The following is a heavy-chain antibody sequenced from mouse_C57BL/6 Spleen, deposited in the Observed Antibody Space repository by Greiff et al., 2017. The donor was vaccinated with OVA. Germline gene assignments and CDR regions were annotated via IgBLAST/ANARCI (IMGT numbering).Heavy chain of an antibody. Sequence: QVQLQQPGAELVKPGASVKLSCKASGYTFTSYWMHWVTQRPGQGLEWIGMIHPNSGSTNYNEKFKSKATLTVDKSSSTAYMQLSSLTSEDSAVYYCARDYSNAWYFDVWGTGTTVTVSS. CDR3: ARDYSNAWYFDV. CDR1: GYTFTSYW. D-gene: IGHD2-5*01. CDR2: IHPNSGST. J-gene: IGHJ1*03. V-gene: IGHV1-64*01.